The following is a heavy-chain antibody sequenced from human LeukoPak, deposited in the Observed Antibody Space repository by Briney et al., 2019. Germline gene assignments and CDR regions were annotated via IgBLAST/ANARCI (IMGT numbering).Heavy chain of an antibody. V-gene: IGHV1-69*05. CDR1: GGTFSSYA. D-gene: IGHD2-15*01. CDR3: ARKAISSSAAAGSRFDP. Sequence: ASVKVSCKASGGTFSSYAISWVRQAPGQGLEWMGGIIPIFGTANYAQKFQGRVTITTDESTSTAYMELSSLRSEDTAVYYCARKAISSSAAAGSRFDPWGQGTLVTVSS. CDR2: IIPIFGTA. J-gene: IGHJ5*02.